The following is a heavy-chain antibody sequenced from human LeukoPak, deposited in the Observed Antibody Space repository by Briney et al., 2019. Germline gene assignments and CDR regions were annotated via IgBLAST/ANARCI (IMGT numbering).Heavy chain of an antibody. Sequence: GGSLRLSCAASGFTFSSYSMNWVRQAPGKGLEWVSSISSSSSYIYYADSVKGRLTISRDNAKNSLYLQMNSLRAEDTAVCYCAREGLYYGSGSYYKTFDYWGQGTLVTVSS. CDR2: ISSSSSYI. D-gene: IGHD3-10*01. J-gene: IGHJ4*02. CDR1: GFTFSSYS. V-gene: IGHV3-21*01. CDR3: AREGLYYGSGSYYKTFDY.